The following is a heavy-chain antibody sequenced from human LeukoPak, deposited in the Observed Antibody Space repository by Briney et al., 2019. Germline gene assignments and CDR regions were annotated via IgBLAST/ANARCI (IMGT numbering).Heavy chain of an antibody. CDR2: ISGSGGST. CDR1: GFTFSSYG. V-gene: IGHV3-23*01. J-gene: IGHJ5*02. CDR3: ATPARGGSALP. D-gene: IGHD6-19*01. Sequence: GGTLRLSCAASGFTFSSYGMSWVRQAPGKGLELVSAISGSGGSTYYADSVKGRFTISRDNTKKSLFLQINSLRAEDTAVYYCATPARGGSALPWGQGTLVTVSS.